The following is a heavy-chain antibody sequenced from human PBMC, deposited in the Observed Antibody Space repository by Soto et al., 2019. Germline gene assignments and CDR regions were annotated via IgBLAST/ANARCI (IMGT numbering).Heavy chain of an antibody. D-gene: IGHD5-12*01. CDR3: ARDLEMATILHYYCMDV. CDR1: GFTFSSYA. J-gene: IGHJ6*02. V-gene: IGHV3-30-3*01. CDR2: ISYDGSNK. Sequence: GRSLRLSCAASGFTFSSYAMHWVRQAPGKGLEWVAVISYDGSNKYYADSVKGRFTISRDNSKNTLYLQMNSLRAEDTAVYYCARDLEMATILHYYCMDVRGQGPTVTASS.